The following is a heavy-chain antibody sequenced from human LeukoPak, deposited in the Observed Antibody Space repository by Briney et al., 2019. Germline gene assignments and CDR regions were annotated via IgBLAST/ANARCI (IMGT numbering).Heavy chain of an antibody. CDR3: AKGDNKNRFISGWNY. CDR2: ISYDGSNK. D-gene: IGHD6-19*01. V-gene: IGHV3-30*04. CDR1: GFTFSSYA. J-gene: IGHJ4*02. Sequence: GGSLRLSCAASGFTFSSYAMHWVRQAPGKGLEWVAVISYDGSNKYYADSVKGRFTISRDNSKNTLYLQMNSLRAEDTAVYYCAKGDNKNRFISGWNYWGQGTLVTVSS.